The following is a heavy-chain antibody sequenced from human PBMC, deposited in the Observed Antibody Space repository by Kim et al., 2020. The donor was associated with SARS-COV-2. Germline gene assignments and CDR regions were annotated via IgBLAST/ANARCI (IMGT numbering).Heavy chain of an antibody. Sequence: GKVSCKGAGYTLTELSMHWVRQAPGKGLEWMGGFDPEDGETIYAQKFQGRVTMTEDTSTDTAYMELSSLRSEDTAVYYCATGRGYSYGFDYWGQGTLV. J-gene: IGHJ4*02. CDR3: ATGRGYSYGFDY. V-gene: IGHV1-24*01. CDR2: FDPEDGET. CDR1: GYTLTELS. D-gene: IGHD5-18*01.